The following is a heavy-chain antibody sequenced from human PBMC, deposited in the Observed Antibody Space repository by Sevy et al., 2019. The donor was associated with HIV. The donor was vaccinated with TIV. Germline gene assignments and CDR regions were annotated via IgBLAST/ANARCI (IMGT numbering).Heavy chain of an antibody. CDR2: INSNDGGT. J-gene: IGHJ4*02. V-gene: IGHV1-2*02. Sequence: ASVKVSCKASGYLFTGYYVHWVRQAPGQGLEWMGWINSNDGGTNYAQKFQGRVTMTTDTSISTAYMELNRLTSDDTAMFYCSRSVYGSGTYLNDYWGQGTLITVSS. D-gene: IGHD3-10*01. CDR1: GYLFTGYY. CDR3: SRSVYGSGTYLNDY.